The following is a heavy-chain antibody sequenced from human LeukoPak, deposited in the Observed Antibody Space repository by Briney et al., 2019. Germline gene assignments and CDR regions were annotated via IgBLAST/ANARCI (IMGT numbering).Heavy chain of an antibody. CDR2: ISAYNGNT. CDR3: ARDPNSALTIFGGTLFDY. J-gene: IGHJ4*02. V-gene: IGHV1-18*01. CDR1: GYTFTSYG. Sequence: ASVKVSCKASGYTFTSYGISWVRQAPGQGLEWMGWISAYNGNTNYAQKLRGRVTMTTDTSTSTAYMELRSLRSDDTAVYYCARDPNSALTIFGGTLFDYWGQGTLVTVSS. D-gene: IGHD3-3*01.